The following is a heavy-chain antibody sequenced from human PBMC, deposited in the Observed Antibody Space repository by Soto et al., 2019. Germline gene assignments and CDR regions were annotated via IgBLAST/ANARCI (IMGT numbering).Heavy chain of an antibody. CDR2: IIPIFDTA. J-gene: IGHJ6*02. D-gene: IGHD1-1*01. CDR1: GGTFSSYT. V-gene: IGHV1-69*01. CDR3: ARNGTLTGYSYGMDV. Sequence: QVQLVQSGAEVKKPGSSVKVSCKASGGTFSSYTTNWVRQAPGQGLEWMGGIIPIFDTANYAQKFQGRVTITADESTSTSYMEVSSLRSEDTAVYYCARNGTLTGYSYGMDVWGQGTTVTVSS.